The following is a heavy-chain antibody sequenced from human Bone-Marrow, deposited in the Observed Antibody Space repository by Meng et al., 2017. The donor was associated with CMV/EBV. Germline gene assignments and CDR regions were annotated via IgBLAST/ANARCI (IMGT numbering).Heavy chain of an antibody. D-gene: IGHD6-13*01. V-gene: IGHV4-39*01. J-gene: IGHJ4*02. CDR2: IYYSGST. CDR1: GGSISSSSYY. CDR3: ARRWYFDD. Sequence: SETLSLTCTVSGGSISSSSYYWGWIRQPPGKGLEWIGSIYYSGSTYYNPSLKSRVTISVDTSKNQFSLKLSSVTAADTAVYYCARRWYFDDWGQGTLVTGSS.